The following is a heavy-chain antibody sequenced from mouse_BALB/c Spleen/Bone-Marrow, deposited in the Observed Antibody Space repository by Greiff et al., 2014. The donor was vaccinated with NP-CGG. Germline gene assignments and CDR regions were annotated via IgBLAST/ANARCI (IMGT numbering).Heavy chain of an antibody. CDR2: ITSGGGNT. Sequence: VQLKESGGGLVKPGGSLKLSCTASGFAFSNCDMSWVRQTPEKRLEWVATITSGGGNTYYPDSVEGRFTISRDNARNTLYLQMSSLRSEDAALYYCARVWDWFAYWGQGTLVTVSA. CDR3: ARVWDWFAY. D-gene: IGHD4-1*01. V-gene: IGHV5-9*02. CDR1: GFAFSNCD. J-gene: IGHJ3*01.